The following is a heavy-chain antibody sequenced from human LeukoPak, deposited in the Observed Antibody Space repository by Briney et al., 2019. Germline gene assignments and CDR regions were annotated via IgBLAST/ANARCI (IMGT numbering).Heavy chain of an antibody. D-gene: IGHD2-2*01. CDR1: GGTFRSYA. CDR3: ARCEGYCSSTSWSRAYNWFDP. V-gene: IGHV1-69*05. Sequence: SVKVSCKVSGGTFRSYAISWVRQAPGHGLEWMGGIIPIFGTANSAQKLQGRVTITTDESTSTAYMELSSLRSEDTAVYYCARCEGYCSSTSWSRAYNWFDPWGQGTLVTVSS. CDR2: IIPIFGTA. J-gene: IGHJ5*02.